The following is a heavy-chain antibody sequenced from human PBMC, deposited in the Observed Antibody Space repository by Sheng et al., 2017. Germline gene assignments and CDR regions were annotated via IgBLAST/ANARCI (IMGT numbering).Heavy chain of an antibody. J-gene: IGHJ6*02. CDR1: GGTFSSYA. V-gene: IGHV1-69*13. CDR2: IIPIFGTA. D-gene: IGHD4-17*01. CDR3: ARAGYTVTTTLYYYYYGMDV. Sequence: QVQLVQSGAEVKKPGSSVKVSCKASGGTFSSYAISWVRQAPGQGLEWMGGIIPIFGTANYAQKFQGRVTITADESTSTAYMELSSLRSEDTAVYYCARAGYTVTTTLYYYYYGMDVWGQGTTVTVSS.